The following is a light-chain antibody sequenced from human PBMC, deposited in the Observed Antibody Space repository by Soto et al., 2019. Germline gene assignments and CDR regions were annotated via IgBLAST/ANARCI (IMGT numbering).Light chain of an antibody. Sequence: IQMTQSPSSLSASVGDRVTITCRASQGIRKDLGWYQVKPGKAPKLLIYAASTRATGIPARFSGSGSGTEFTLTVSSLQSEDFAVYYCQQYIKWPITFGQGTKVDIK. CDR1: QGIRKD. V-gene: IGKV1-17*01. CDR3: QQYIKWPIT. CDR2: AAS. J-gene: IGKJ1*01.